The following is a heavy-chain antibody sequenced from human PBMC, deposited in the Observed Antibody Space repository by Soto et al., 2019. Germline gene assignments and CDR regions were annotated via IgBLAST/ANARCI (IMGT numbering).Heavy chain of an antibody. V-gene: IGHV4-34*01. D-gene: IGHD3-10*01. Sequence: SETLSLTCAVYGGSFSGYYWSWIRQPPGKGLEWIGEINHSGSTNYNPSLKSRVTISVDTSKNQFSLKLSSVAADTAVYYCARGRLLYKSPYYYYYMDVWGKGTSVTVSS. J-gene: IGHJ6*03. CDR1: GGSFSGYY. CDR2: INHSGST. CDR3: ARGRLLYKSPYYYYYMDV.